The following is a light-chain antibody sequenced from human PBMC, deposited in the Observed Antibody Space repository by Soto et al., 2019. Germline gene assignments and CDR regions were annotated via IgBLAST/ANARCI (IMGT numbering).Light chain of an antibody. V-gene: IGKV3D-15*01. CDR2: GAS. J-gene: IGKJ2*01. CDR1: QSVSSD. CDR3: QQYNDWFRYT. Sequence: EIVMTQSPANLSVSPGERATLSCTASQSVSSDLAWYQQKPGQAPRLLISGASIRATGITARFSGSGSGTEFTLTISSLQSEDVALYFCQQYNDWFRYTFGQGTKLEIK.